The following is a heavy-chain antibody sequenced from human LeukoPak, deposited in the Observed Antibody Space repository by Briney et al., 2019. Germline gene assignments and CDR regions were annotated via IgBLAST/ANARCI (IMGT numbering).Heavy chain of an antibody. CDR1: GGSFSGYY. D-gene: IGHD6-13*01. V-gene: IGHV4-59*12. CDR3: ARGGVSYSS. CDR2: IYYSGST. J-gene: IGHJ3*01. Sequence: SETLSLTCAVYGGSFSGYYWSWIRQPPGKGLEWIGYIYYSGSTNYNPSLKSRVTISVDTSKNQFSLKLSSVTAADTAVYYCARGGVSYSSWGQGTMVTVSS.